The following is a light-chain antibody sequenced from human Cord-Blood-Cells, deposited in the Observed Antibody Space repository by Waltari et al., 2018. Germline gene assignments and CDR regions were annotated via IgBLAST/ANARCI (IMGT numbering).Light chain of an antibody. V-gene: IGLV2-11*01. CDR3: CSYAGSYTFV. Sequence: QSALTQPRSVSGSPGQSVTISCTGTSSAVGGYNYVSWYQQHPGKAPKLMIYDVSKRPSWVPDRFSGSNAGNTASLTISGLQAEDEADYYCCSYAGSYTFVFGTGTKVTVL. CDR2: DVS. J-gene: IGLJ1*01. CDR1: SSAVGGYNY.